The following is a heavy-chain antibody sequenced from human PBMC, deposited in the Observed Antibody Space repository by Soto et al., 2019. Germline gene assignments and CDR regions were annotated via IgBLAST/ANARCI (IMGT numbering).Heavy chain of an antibody. D-gene: IGHD6-13*01. CDR2: IYYSGST. J-gene: IGHJ5*02. CDR1: GGSISKYY. V-gene: IGHV4-59*01. Sequence: TSELQSLTSTVSGGSISKYYWRCIRQPPGKGLEWIGYIYYSGSTNYNPSLKSRVTISVDTSKNQFSLKLSSVTAADTAVYYCARAYSSSWTNWFDPWGQGTLVTVSS. CDR3: ARAYSSSWTNWFDP.